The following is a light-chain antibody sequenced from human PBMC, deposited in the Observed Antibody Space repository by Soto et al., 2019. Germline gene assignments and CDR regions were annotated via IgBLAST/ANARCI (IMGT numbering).Light chain of an antibody. CDR3: EQRRNWLT. Sequence: EIVLTQSPATLSLSPGERATLSCRASQSVSSYLAWYQQKPGQAPRLLIYDASNKATGIPSRFSGSGSGTCITLTTCSLQPQDFAAYYCEQRRNWLTFGGGTKVESK. J-gene: IGKJ4*01. V-gene: IGKV3-11*01. CDR1: QSVSSY. CDR2: DAS.